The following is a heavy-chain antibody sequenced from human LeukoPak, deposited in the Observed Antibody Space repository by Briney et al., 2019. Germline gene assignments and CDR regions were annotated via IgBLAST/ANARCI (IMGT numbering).Heavy chain of an antibody. V-gene: IGHV3-23*01. CDR1: GFTFSRYG. Sequence: PGGFLRLSCVASGFTFSRYGMSWVRKAPGKGLGWVSSISGSGSSTYYADSVKGRGTIAKENIKNTLLLKISRLSGETTAVYYCAKEGFGSGEGYWGQGTLVTVSS. D-gene: IGHD3-10*01. J-gene: IGHJ4*02. CDR2: ISGSGSST. CDR3: AKEGFGSGEGY.